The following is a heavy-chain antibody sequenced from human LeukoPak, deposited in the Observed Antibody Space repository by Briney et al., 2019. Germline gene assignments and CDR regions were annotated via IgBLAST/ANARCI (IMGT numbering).Heavy chain of an antibody. CDR1: GGSFSGYY. D-gene: IGHD3-16*02. CDR2: INHSGST. Sequence: SETLSLTCAAYGGSFSGYYWSWIRQPPGKGLEWIGEINHSGSTNYNPSLKSRVTISVDTSKNQFSLKLSSVTAADTAVYYCARAGYVWGSYRPPFDYWGQGTLVTVSS. J-gene: IGHJ4*02. CDR3: ARAGYVWGSYRPPFDY. V-gene: IGHV4-34*01.